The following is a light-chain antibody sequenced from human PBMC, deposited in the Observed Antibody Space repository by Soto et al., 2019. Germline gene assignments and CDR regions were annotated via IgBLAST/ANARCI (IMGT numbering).Light chain of an antibody. CDR3: QQYVTSPGT. V-gene: IGKV3-20*01. Sequence: IVLTQSPGTLSLSPGERATLSYRASLSFGSSFLAWYQQTGGQAPRLLIYGAASRATGIPGRCNGSGYGTDFTLTISSREPEDFAVYSCQQYVTSPGTFGTGTKLDLK. CDR2: GAA. J-gene: IGKJ3*01. CDR1: LSFGSSF.